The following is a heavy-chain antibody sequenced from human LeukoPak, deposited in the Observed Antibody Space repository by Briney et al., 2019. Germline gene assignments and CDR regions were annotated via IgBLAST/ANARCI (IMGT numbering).Heavy chain of an antibody. CDR3: AKEGTMVRGLTLDQ. CDR2: ISYDGSNK. V-gene: IGHV3-30*18. Sequence: RRSLRLSCAASGFTFSGYAMHWVRQPPGRGLEWVAVISYDGSNKLSADSVKGPFTISRDNSKNTLYLQMNSLRAEDTAVYYCAKEGTMVRGLTLDQWGQGTLVTVSS. J-gene: IGHJ4*02. D-gene: IGHD3-10*01. CDR1: GFTFSGYA.